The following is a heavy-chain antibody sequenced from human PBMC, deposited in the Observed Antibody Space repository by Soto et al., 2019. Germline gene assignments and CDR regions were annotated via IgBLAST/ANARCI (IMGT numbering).Heavy chain of an antibody. J-gene: IGHJ6*02. CDR1: GLTVGDNY. Sequence: VHLVESGGGLIQPGGSLRLSCAASGLTVGDNYMSWVRQAPGMGLEWVSAIYYNGTTYYADSVKGRFTISRDTSKNTLSLQMDSLRVEDTAVYYCVRPLSSGRNYGKDVWDQGTTVTVSS. CDR3: VRPLSSGRNYGKDV. CDR2: IYYNGTT. V-gene: IGHV3-53*01. D-gene: IGHD3-10*01.